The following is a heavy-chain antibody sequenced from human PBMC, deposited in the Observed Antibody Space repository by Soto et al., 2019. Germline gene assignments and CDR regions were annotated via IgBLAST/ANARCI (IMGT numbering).Heavy chain of an antibody. CDR2: SYYRSKWYN. J-gene: IGHJ6*02. V-gene: IGHV6-1*01. CDR1: GDSVSSNSAA. Sequence: SQTLSLTCAISGDSVSSNSAAWNWIRQSPSRGLEWLGRSYYRSKWYNDYAVSVKSRITINPDTSKNQFSLQLNSVTPEDTAVYYCARASGSYMYYYYYGMDVWGQGTTVTVSS. CDR3: ARASGSYMYYYYYGMDV. D-gene: IGHD1-26*01.